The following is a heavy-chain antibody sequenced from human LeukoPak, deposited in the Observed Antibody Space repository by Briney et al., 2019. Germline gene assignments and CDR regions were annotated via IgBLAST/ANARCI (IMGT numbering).Heavy chain of an antibody. J-gene: IGHJ4*02. Sequence: SETLSLTCAPYGGSFSGYYWSWIRQTPGKVLEWIGEINHSGITNYNPSLKSRVTISVDTSKSQFSLQLNSVTPEDTAVYYCARAKGRSPLFDYWGQGTLVTVSS. CDR2: INHSGIT. CDR3: ARAKGRSPLFDY. D-gene: IGHD6-13*01. V-gene: IGHV4-34*01. CDR1: GGSFSGYY.